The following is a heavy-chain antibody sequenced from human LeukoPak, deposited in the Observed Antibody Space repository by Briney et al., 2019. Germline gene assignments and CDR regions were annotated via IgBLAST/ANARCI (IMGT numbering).Heavy chain of an antibody. Sequence: PGGSLRLSCAASGFTFSSYSMNWVRQAPGKGLEWVSSISSSSSYIYYADSVKGRFTISRDNAKNSLYLQMNSLRAEDTAVYYCARAIPNMVRGVIIKSYDYWGQGTLVTVSS. D-gene: IGHD3-10*01. CDR3: ARAIPNMVRGVIIKSYDY. J-gene: IGHJ4*02. CDR2: ISSSSSYI. CDR1: GFTFSSYS. V-gene: IGHV3-21*01.